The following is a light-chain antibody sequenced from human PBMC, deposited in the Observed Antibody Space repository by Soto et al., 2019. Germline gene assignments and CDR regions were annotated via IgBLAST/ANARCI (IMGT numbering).Light chain of an antibody. Sequence: PGERATLSCRASQSVSTYLAWYQQKPGQTPRLLIYDASKRAPGIPARFSGSGSGTDFTLTISSLEPADFAVYSCQQRSNWPITFGQGTRLEIK. CDR2: DAS. CDR3: QQRSNWPIT. J-gene: IGKJ5*01. V-gene: IGKV3-11*01. CDR1: QSVSTY.